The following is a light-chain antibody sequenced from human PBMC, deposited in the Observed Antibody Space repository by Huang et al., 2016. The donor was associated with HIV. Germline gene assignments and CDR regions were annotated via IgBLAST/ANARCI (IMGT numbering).Light chain of an antibody. Sequence: EIVLTQSPGTLSLSPGERATLSCRASQSVSSSYLAWYQPKPGQAPRLLIYVASSRATGIPDRFSGSGSGTDFTLTISRLEPEDFAVYYCQHYDSSPWTFGQGTKVEIK. CDR3: QHYDSSPWT. CDR1: QSVSSSY. V-gene: IGKV3-20*01. CDR2: VAS. J-gene: IGKJ1*01.